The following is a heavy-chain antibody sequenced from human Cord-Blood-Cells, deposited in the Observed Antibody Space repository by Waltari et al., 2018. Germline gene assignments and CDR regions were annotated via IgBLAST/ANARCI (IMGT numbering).Heavy chain of an antibody. J-gene: IGHJ4*02. CDR1: GSTFSSYG. Sequence: QVQLVESGGGVVQPGRSLRLCCAASGSTFSSYGLPWVCQAPGKGLEWVAVISYDGSNKYYADSVKGRFTISRDNSKNTLYLQMNSLRAEDTAVYYCAKDGEGNWNYFDYWGQGTLVTVSS. CDR3: AKDGEGNWNYFDY. V-gene: IGHV3-30*18. D-gene: IGHD1-1*01. CDR2: ISYDGSNK.